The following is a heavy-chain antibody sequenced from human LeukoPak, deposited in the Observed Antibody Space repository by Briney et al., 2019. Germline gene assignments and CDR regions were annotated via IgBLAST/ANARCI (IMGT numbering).Heavy chain of an antibody. D-gene: IGHD3/OR15-3a*01. CDR2: IYPGDSDA. CDR1: GSSFPNYW. Sequence: GETLQISCKGSGSSFPNYWIGWVRQVPGKGLECMGIIYPGDSDARYSPSFQGQVTISADKSITTAYLQWSSLKAPDTAMYYCAVGTGYCFDLWGQGTLVTVSS. CDR3: AVGTGYCFDL. J-gene: IGHJ4*02. V-gene: IGHV5-51*01.